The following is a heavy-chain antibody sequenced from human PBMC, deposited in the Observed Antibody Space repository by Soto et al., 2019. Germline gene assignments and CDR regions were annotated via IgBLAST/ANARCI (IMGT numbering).Heavy chain of an antibody. CDR2: INPSGGST. V-gene: IGHV1-46*01. CDR1: GYVFSSYY. Sequence: ASVKVSCKASGYVFSSYYMHWVRQAPGQGFEWMGIINPSGGSTSYAQKFQGRVTMTSDTSTSTVYMELSSLRSEDTAVYFCARDYRRGSPDYWGPGTLVTVPQ. D-gene: IGHD1-26*01. CDR3: ARDYRRGSPDY. J-gene: IGHJ4*02.